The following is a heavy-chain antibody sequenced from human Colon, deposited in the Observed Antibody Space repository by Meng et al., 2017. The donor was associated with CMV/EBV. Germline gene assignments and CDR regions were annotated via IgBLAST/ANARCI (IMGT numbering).Heavy chain of an antibody. J-gene: IGHJ4*02. Sequence: LSCAASGFTFSSYWMSWVRQAPGKGPQWMANINVDGSETNYVDSLKGRFTISRDNAKNSLYLQMNSLRVDDTAVYYCVVGGATFDYWGRGTLVTVSS. CDR1: GFTFSSYW. D-gene: IGHD3-10*01. V-gene: IGHV3-7*03. CDR3: VVGGATFDY. CDR2: INVDGSET.